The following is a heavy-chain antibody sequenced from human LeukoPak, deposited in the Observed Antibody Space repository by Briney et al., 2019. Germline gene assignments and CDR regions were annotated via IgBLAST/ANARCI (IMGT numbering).Heavy chain of an antibody. J-gene: IGHJ4*02. D-gene: IGHD4-23*01. CDR1: GYSFTAYY. Sequence: ASVKVSCKASGYSFTAYYVHWVRQAPGQGLEWMGIINPTGDSTTYAQKFQGRVTMTRDTTTSTGYMELSSLRSEDTAVYYCARGTLRWHLDQWGQGTLVTVSS. V-gene: IGHV1-46*01. CDR3: ARGTLRWHLDQ. CDR2: INPTGDST.